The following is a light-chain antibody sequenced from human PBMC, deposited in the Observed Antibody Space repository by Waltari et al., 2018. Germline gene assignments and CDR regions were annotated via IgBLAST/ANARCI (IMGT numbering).Light chain of an antibody. CDR2: WAS. CDR1: QSILHSSNNKNY. J-gene: IGKJ1*01. V-gene: IGKV4-1*01. Sequence: DIVTTQSPDSLAVSLGERATINCKSSQSILHSSNNKNYLAWYQQKPGQPPKLLIYWASTRESGVPDRFSGSGSGTDFTLTISSLQAEDVAVYYCQQYYSTLWTFGQGTKVEIK. CDR3: QQYYSTLWT.